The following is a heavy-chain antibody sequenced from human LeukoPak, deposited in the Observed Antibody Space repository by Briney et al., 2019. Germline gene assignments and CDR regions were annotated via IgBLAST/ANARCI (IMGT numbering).Heavy chain of an antibody. CDR1: GGSFSGYY. V-gene: IGHV4-34*01. D-gene: IGHD3-10*01. Sequence: PSETLSLTCAVYGGSFSGYYWSWFRQPPGKGLEWIGEINHSGSTNYNPSLKSRVTISGDTSKNQFSLNLSSVTAADTAVYYCARRGRYYGSGTYSWAFDIWGQGTMVTVSS. J-gene: IGHJ3*02. CDR3: ARRGRYYGSGTYSWAFDI. CDR2: INHSGST.